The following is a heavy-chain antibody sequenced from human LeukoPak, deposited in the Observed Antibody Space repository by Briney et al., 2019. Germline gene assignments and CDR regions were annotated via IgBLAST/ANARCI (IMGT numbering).Heavy chain of an antibody. V-gene: IGHV1-46*01. CDR3: ARSNSGSYYKLVRYYYMDV. D-gene: IGHD3-10*01. Sequence: ASVKVSCKASGYTFTSYYMHWVRQAPGQGLEWMGIINPSGGSTSYAQKFQGRVTMTRDMSTSTVYMELSSLRSEDTAVYYCARSNSGSYYKLVRYYYMDVWGKGTTVTVSS. CDR2: INPSGGST. CDR1: GYTFTSYY. J-gene: IGHJ6*03.